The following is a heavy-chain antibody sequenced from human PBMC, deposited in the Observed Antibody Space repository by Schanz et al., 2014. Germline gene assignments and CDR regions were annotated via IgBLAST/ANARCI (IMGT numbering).Heavy chain of an antibody. CDR3: ARDRRRYCSTASCLHDNWFDP. CDR1: RYTFNTYG. D-gene: IGHD2-2*01. V-gene: IGHV1-18*01. CDR2: ISPYTGNT. Sequence: QGQLVQSGPEVKEPGASVKVSCEASRYTFNTYGLNWVRQAPGQGLEWMGWISPYTGNTHYFDKMEGRVTMTTDTSTSTAYMELRSLRSDDTAVYYCARDRRRYCSTASCLHDNWFDPWGQGTLVIVSS. J-gene: IGHJ5*02.